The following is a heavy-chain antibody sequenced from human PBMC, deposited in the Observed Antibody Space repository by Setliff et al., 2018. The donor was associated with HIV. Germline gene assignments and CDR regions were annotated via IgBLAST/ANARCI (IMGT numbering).Heavy chain of an antibody. D-gene: IGHD3-16*01. V-gene: IGHV3-21*04. CDR1: GFTLSTYR. J-gene: IGHJ4*02. Sequence: GGSLRLSCVASGFTLSTYRMNWVRQAPGKGLEWVSSIIRDSSYIFDADSVKGRFTISRDNAQNSLYLQMNGLRVDDTALYYCTRDGGEYWGEGTLVTVSS. CDR3: TRDGGEY. CDR2: IIRDSSYI.